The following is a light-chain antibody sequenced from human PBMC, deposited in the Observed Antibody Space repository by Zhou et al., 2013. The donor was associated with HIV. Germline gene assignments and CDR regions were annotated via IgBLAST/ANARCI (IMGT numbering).Light chain of an antibody. CDR2: KAS. Sequence: DIQMTQSPSTLSASVGDRVTIACRASQTISNWLAWYQQRPGKAPKLLIYKASILQDGVPLRFSGSRSETEFTLTISSLQPDDSAIYYCQQYNTYPITFGQGTRLVI. CDR1: QTISNW. CDR3: QQYNTYPIT. V-gene: IGKV1-5*03. J-gene: IGKJ5*01.